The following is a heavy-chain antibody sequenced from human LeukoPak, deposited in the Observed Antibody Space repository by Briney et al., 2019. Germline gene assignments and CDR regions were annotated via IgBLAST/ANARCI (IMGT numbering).Heavy chain of an antibody. V-gene: IGHV3-23*01. CDR1: GFSFSDYA. D-gene: IGHD3-22*01. CDR3: AKESLVVIESYFDN. CDR2: ITGSGQTK. Sequence: GGSLRLSCLVSGFSFSDYAMSWVRRAPGKGLEWLSAITGSGQTKYYTDSVKGRFTMSRDNSKNTLYLQMNSLRDEDTAEYFCAKESLVVIESYFDNWGQATLVLVPS. J-gene: IGHJ4*02.